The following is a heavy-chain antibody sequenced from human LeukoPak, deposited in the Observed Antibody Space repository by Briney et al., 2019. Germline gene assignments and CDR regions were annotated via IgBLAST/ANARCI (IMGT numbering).Heavy chain of an antibody. CDR1: GFTFSNYA. CDR3: AKMKGHPLPKYYMDV. D-gene: IGHD1-26*01. CDR2: ISGSGSST. V-gene: IGHV3-23*01. J-gene: IGHJ6*01. Sequence: GGSLRLSCAASGFTFSNYAMSWVRQAPGKGLEWVSGISGSGSSTFYADSVRFAISRDNSKNTLYLQMNSLRAEDTAIYYCAKMKGHPLPKYYMDVWGQGTTVTVSS.